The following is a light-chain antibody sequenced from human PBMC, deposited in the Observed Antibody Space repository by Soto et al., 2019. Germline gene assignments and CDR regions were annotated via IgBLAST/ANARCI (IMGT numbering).Light chain of an antibody. CDR1: QSVSNNY. CDR3: QQYGSSPTWT. CDR2: GAS. Sequence: EVVLTGSQGTVSLSPGERATLSCRAIQSVSNNYLAWYQQKPGQAPRLLIYGASNRATGIPDRFSGSGSGTDFTLTISRLEPEDFAVYYCQQYGSSPTWTFGQGTKVDIK. V-gene: IGKV3-20*01. J-gene: IGKJ1*01.